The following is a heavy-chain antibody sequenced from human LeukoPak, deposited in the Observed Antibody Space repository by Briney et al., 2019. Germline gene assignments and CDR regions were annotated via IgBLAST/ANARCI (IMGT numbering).Heavy chain of an antibody. V-gene: IGHV4-34*01. CDR2: INHSGST. J-gene: IGHJ6*03. D-gene: IGHD3-10*01. Sequence: PSETLSLTCAVYGGSFSGYYWSWIRQPPGKGLEWIGEINHSGSTNYNPSLKSRVTISVDTSKNQFSLKLSSVTAADTAVYYCARAPMSVRGIRRYYYMDVWGKGTTVTVSS. CDR3: ARAPMSVRGIRRYYYMDV. CDR1: GGSFSGYY.